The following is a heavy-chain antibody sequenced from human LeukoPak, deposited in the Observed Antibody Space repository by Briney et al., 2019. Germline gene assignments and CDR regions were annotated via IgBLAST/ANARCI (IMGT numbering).Heavy chain of an antibody. CDR1: GGSISSGSYY. V-gene: IGHV4-61*02. CDR3: ARTNGIPAFDI. Sequence: SQTLSLTSTVSGGSISSGSYYWSWIRQPAGKGLEWIGRIYTSGSTNYNPSLKSRVTISVDTSKNQFSLKLSSVTAADTAVYYCARTNGIPAFDIWGQGTMVTVSS. J-gene: IGHJ3*02. CDR2: IYTSGST. D-gene: IGHD2-21*01.